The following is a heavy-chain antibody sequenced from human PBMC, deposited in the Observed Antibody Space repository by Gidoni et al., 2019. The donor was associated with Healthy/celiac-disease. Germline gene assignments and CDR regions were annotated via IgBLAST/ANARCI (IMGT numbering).Heavy chain of an antibody. CDR3: TTVPLVVPAASTTGMDV. J-gene: IGHJ6*02. D-gene: IGHD2-2*01. CDR2: IKSKTDGGTT. CDR1: GFTFSNAW. V-gene: IGHV3-15*01. Sequence: EVQLVESGGGLVKPGGSLRLSCAASGFTFSNAWMSWVRQAPGKGLEWVGRIKSKTDGGTTDYAAPVKGRFTISRDDSKNTLYLQMNSLKTEDTAVYYCTTVPLVVPAASTTGMDVWGQGTTVTVSS.